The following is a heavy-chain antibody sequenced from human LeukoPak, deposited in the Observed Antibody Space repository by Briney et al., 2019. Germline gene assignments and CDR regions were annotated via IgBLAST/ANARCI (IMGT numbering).Heavy chain of an antibody. CDR2: IIPIFGTA. D-gene: IGHD1-26*01. V-gene: IGHV1-69*06. CDR3: ARRQPEWELLDPPDY. J-gene: IGHJ4*02. CDR1: GGTFSSYA. Sequence: GASVTVSCKASGGTFSSYAISWVRQAPGQGLEWMGGIIPIFGTANYAQKFQGRVTITADKSTSTAYMELSSLRSEDTAVYYCARRQPEWELLDPPDYWGQGTLVTVSS.